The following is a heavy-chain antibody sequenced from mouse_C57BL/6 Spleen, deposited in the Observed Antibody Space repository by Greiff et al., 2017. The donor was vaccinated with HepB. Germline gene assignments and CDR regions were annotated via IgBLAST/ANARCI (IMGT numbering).Heavy chain of an antibody. CDR2: IYPRDGST. V-gene: IGHV1-78*01. J-gene: IGHJ4*01. D-gene: IGHD2-3*01. CDR3: ARRGLLPHYYAMDY. Sequence: LVESDAELVKPGASVKISCKVSGYTFTDHTIHWMKQRPEQGLEWIGYIYPRDGSTKYNEKFKGKATLTADKSSSTAYMQLNSLTSEDSAVYFCARRGLLPHYYAMDYWGQGTSVTVSS. CDR1: GYTFTDHT.